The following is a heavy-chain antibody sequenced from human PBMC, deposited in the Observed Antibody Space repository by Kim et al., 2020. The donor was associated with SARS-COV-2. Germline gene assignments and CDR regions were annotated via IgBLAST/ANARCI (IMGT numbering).Heavy chain of an antibody. J-gene: IGHJ6*02. D-gene: IGHD4-17*01. V-gene: IGHV3-20*03. Sequence: SLKGRFTISRDNAKNSLYLQMNSLRAEDTALYYCARVRSGVTSYYYYGMDVWGQGTTVTVSS. CDR3: ARVRSGVTSYYYYGMDV.